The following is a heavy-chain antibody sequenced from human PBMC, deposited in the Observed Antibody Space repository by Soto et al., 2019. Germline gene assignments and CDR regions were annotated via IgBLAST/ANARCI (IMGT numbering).Heavy chain of an antibody. CDR1: GFSINTNYY. V-gene: IGHV4-38-2*02. J-gene: IGHJ4*02. CDR3: ARKGTDHRFGSGDY. CDR2: IWHSGSV. Sequence: SETLSLTCTVSGFSINTNYYWGWIRQPPGKGLEWIGSIWHSGSVYYNPSLKSRVTMSIDTSKNEFSLRLNSMTAADTAVYFCARKGTDHRFGSGDYWALGTLVPVS. D-gene: IGHD3-3*01.